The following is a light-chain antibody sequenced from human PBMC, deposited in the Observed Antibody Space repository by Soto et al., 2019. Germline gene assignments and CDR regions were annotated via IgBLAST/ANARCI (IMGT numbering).Light chain of an antibody. CDR2: DVS. CDR1: QSVTSY. V-gene: IGKV3-11*01. Sequence: EIVMTQSPATLSVSPGARDPLSCRASQSVTSYLAWYQQKPGQAPRLLIYDVSNRASGIPARFSGSGSETDFTPTISSLEPEDFAVYYCQQRSDWPLTFGQGTRLEIK. J-gene: IGKJ5*01. CDR3: QQRSDWPLT.